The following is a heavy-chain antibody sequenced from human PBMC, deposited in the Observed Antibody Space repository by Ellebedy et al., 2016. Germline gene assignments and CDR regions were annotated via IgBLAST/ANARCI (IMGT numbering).Heavy chain of an antibody. Sequence: GESLKISXAASGFTFSSYTMNWVRQAPGRGLEWISYIDSSSSTIYYADSLKGRFTISRDNAKNSLYLQMNSLRAEDTAVYYCARDSGFGWLVDSWGQGTRVTVSS. CDR2: IDSSSSTI. V-gene: IGHV3-48*04. J-gene: IGHJ5*01. CDR1: GFTFSSYT. D-gene: IGHD3-10*01. CDR3: ARDSGFGWLVDS.